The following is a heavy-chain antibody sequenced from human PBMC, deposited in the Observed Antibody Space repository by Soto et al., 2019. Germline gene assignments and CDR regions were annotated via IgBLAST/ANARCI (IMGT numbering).Heavy chain of an antibody. J-gene: IGHJ4*02. D-gene: IGHD2-15*01. CDR3: ARDCSGGSCEL. CDR1: GFTFSTYW. CDR2: IKQGGSER. V-gene: IGHV3-7*04. Sequence: EVQLVESGGGLVQPGGSLRLSCAASGFTFSTYWMSWVRQAPGRGLEWVANIKQGGSERYYVDSVKGRFTISRDDGDNSLYLQMNTRRVEDTAVYSCARDCSGGSCELWGQGTLVTVSS.